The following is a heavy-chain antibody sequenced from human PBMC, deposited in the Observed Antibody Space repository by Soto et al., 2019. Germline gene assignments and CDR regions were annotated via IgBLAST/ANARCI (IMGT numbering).Heavy chain of an antibody. CDR2: IYYSGST. V-gene: IGHV4-61*08. J-gene: IGHJ5*02. CDR1: GGSVNSGDYY. CDR3: ARHVVRGIMRLDP. D-gene: IGHD3-10*01. Sequence: PSETLSLTCTVSGGSVNSGDYYWSWIRQPPGKGLEWIGYIYYSGSTNYSPSLKSRVTMSVDTSKNQFSLNLSSVTAADTAIYYCARHVVRGIMRLDPWGQGSLVTVSS.